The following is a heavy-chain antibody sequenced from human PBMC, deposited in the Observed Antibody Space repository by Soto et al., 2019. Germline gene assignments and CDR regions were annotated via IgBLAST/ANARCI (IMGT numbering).Heavy chain of an antibody. Sequence: SLRLSCAASGFTFRTYAISWVRQAPAKGLEWVSAISDSGGSTYYADSVKGRFTISRDNSKKTLYLQMNSLRAEDTDVYYCAKRKPEVGAVSDYWGQGTLDTVS. CDR1: GFTFRTYA. J-gene: IGHJ4*02. CDR2: ISDSGGST. D-gene: IGHD1-26*01. CDR3: AKRKPEVGAVSDY. V-gene: IGHV3-23*01.